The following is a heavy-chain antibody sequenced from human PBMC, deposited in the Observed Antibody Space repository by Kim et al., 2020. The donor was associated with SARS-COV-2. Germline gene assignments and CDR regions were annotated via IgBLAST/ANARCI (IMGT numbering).Heavy chain of an antibody. CDR1: GYTFSRYA. V-gene: IGHV1-18*01. J-gene: IGHJ6*02. CDR3: ARGMWIGAGSRYGMDV. D-gene: IGHD5-12*01. CDR2: ISGYNGKT. Sequence: ASVKVSCTASGYTFSRYAITWVRQAPGQGLEWMGWISGYNGKTNYAEKFQGRLIMTSDTVTKTVHMDLRSLTPDDTAVYYCARGMWIGAGSRYGMDVWGQ.